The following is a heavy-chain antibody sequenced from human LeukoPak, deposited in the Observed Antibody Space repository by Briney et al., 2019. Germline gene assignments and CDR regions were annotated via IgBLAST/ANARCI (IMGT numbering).Heavy chain of an antibody. CDR1: GDSITTNY. CDR2: IYTSGST. V-gene: IGHV4-4*09. Sequence: SETLSLTCTVSGDSITTNYWSWIRQPPGKGLEWIGYIYTSGSTNYNPSLKSRVTISADTSKNHFSLKVTSVTAADTALYYCARNTGWYVYDYWGQGTQVTVSS. D-gene: IGHD6-19*01. CDR3: ARNTGWYVYDY. J-gene: IGHJ4*02.